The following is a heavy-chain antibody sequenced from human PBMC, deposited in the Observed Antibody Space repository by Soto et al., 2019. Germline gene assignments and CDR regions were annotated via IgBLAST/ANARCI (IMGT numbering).Heavy chain of an antibody. J-gene: IGHJ4*02. CDR3: ASGIMITFGGVRVELPGDYYFDY. CDR2: ISSSSSYI. V-gene: IGHV3-21*01. CDR1: GFTFSSYS. Sequence: GGSLRLSCAASGFTFSSYSMNWVRQAPGKGLEWVSSISSSSSYIYYADSVKGRFTISRDNAKNSLYLQMNSLRAEDTAVYYCASGIMITFGGVRVELPGDYYFDYWGQGTLVTVSS. D-gene: IGHD3-16*01.